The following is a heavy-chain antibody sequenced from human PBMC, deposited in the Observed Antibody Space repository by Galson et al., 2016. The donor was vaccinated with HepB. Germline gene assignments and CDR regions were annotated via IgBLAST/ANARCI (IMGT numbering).Heavy chain of an antibody. D-gene: IGHD6-19*01. V-gene: IGHV3-48*01. J-gene: IGHJ4*02. CDR2: ISTDPLIT. CDR1: GLNFSTFH. Sequence: SLRLSCAASGLNFSTFHMNWVRQAPGKGLEWISYISTDPLITKYADSVKGRFSISRDNAKKSLFLQMNSLVAEDTAVYYCGRDGTGPSSAWGIADYWGQGTLVTVSS. CDR3: GRDGTGPSSAWGIADY.